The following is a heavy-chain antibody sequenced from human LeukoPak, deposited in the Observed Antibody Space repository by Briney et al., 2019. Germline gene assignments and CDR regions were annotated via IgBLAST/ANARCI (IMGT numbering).Heavy chain of an antibody. Sequence: GASVTVSCKASGYTFTSYYMHWVRQAPGQGLEWMGGFDPEDGETIYAQKFQGRVTMTEDTSTDTAYMELSSLRSEDTAVYYCATAVTMIVNGVIAFDIWGQGTMVTVSS. J-gene: IGHJ3*02. D-gene: IGHD3-22*01. CDR3: ATAVTMIVNGVIAFDI. V-gene: IGHV1-24*01. CDR2: FDPEDGET. CDR1: GYTFTSYY.